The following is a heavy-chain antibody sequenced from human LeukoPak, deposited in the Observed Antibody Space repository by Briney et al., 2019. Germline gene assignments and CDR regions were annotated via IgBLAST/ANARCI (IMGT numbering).Heavy chain of an antibody. D-gene: IGHD3-22*01. CDR2: ISWNSGSI. CDR1: GFIFDDYG. V-gene: IGHV3-9*01. J-gene: IGHJ4*02. CDR3: AKDTGYYYDSSNYWV. Sequence: GGSLRLSCAASGFIFDDYGMSWVRQAPGKGLEWVSGISWNSGSIGYADSVKGRFTISRDNAKNSLYLQMSSLRAEDTALYYCAKDTGYYYDSSNYWVWGQGTLVTVSS.